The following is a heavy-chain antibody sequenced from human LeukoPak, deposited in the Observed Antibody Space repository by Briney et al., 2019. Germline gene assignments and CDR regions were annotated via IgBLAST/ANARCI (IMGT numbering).Heavy chain of an antibody. D-gene: IGHD6-19*01. Sequence: GRSLRLSCAASGFTFDDYAMHWVRQAPGKGLEWVSGISWNSGSIGYADSVKGRFTISRDNAKNSLYLQMNSLRAEDMALCYCAKARGIAVADDAFDIWGQGTMVSVSS. CDR1: GFTFDDYA. J-gene: IGHJ3*02. CDR2: ISWNSGSI. V-gene: IGHV3-9*03. CDR3: AKARGIAVADDAFDI.